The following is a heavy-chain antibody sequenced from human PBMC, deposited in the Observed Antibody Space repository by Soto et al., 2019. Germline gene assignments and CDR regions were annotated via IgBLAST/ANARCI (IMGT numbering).Heavy chain of an antibody. Sequence: GESLKISCKGSGYSFTSYWISWVRQMPGKGLEWMGRIDPSDSYTNYSPSFQGHVTISADKSIGTAYLQWSSLKASDTAMYYCATVYSGSYYSLYYYGMDVWGQGTTVTVSS. CDR2: IDPSDSYT. V-gene: IGHV5-10-1*01. D-gene: IGHD1-26*01. CDR1: GYSFTSYW. CDR3: ATVYSGSYYSLYYYGMDV. J-gene: IGHJ6*02.